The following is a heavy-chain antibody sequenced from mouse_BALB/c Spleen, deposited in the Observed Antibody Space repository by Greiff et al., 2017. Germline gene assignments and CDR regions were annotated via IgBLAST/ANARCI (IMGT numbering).Heavy chain of an antibody. V-gene: IGHV1S81*02. CDR2: INPSNGGT. Sequence: LVESGAELVKPGASVKLSCKASGYTFTSYYMYWVKQRPGQGLEWIGEINPSNGGTNFNEKFKSKATLTVDKSSSTAYMQLSSLTSEDSAVYYCTRGNYGSSLYYYAMDYWGQGTSVTVSS. J-gene: IGHJ4*01. D-gene: IGHD1-1*01. CDR1: GYTFTSYY. CDR3: TRGNYGSSLYYYAMDY.